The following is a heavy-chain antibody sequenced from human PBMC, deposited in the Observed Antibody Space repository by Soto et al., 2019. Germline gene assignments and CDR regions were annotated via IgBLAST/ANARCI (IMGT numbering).Heavy chain of an antibody. CDR1: GGSISSSSYY. Sequence: SETLSLTCTVSGGSISSSSYYWGWIRQPPGKGLEWIGSIYYSGSTYYNPSLKSRVTISIDTSKNQFSLKLSSVTAADTAVYYCARDKITGLFDYWGQGTLVT. V-gene: IGHV4-39*02. J-gene: IGHJ4*02. D-gene: IGHD2-8*02. CDR2: IYYSGST. CDR3: ARDKITGLFDY.